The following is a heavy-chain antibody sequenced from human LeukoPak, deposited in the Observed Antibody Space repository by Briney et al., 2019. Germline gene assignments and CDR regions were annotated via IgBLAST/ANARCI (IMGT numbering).Heavy chain of an antibody. CDR1: GFTFGPYT. J-gene: IGHJ4*02. Sequence: GGSLRLSCAASGFTFGPYTMNWVRQAPGKGLEWVSYISSSSDTIYYADSAKGRFTISRDNAKKSVYLQMNSLRVEDTAVYYCVRAVTLDYWGQGTLVTVSS. CDR2: ISSSSDTI. V-gene: IGHV3-48*04. CDR3: VRAVTLDY. D-gene: IGHD4-17*01.